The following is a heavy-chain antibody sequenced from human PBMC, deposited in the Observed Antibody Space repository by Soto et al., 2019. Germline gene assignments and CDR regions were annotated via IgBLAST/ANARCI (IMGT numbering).Heavy chain of an antibody. CDR1: GFSLNTGGGG. V-gene: IGHV2-5*01. CDR2: IYWNDDK. Sequence: QITLKESGPTLVKPTQTLTLTCTLSGFSLNTGGGGVVWIRQPPGKALEWLALIYWNDDKRYSPSLKSRLTITNDPSRSQVVLTMTNMDPVDTATYYCARRPNWGMEGLGAWGQGTTVTVSS. J-gene: IGHJ6*02. D-gene: IGHD7-27*01. CDR3: ARRPNWGMEGLGA.